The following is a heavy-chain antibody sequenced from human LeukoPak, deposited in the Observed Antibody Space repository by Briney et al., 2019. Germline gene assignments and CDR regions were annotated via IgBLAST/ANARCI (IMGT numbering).Heavy chain of an antibody. V-gene: IGHV4-59*01. CDR2: IYYSGST. CDR3: ARDRRWQQHRYFDL. D-gene: IGHD6-13*01. Sequence: SETLSLTCTVSGGSISSYYWSWIRQPPGKGLEWIGYIYYSGSTNYNPSLKSRVTISVDTSKNQFSLKLSSVTAADTAVYYCARDRRWQQHRYFDLWGRGTLVTVSS. J-gene: IGHJ2*01. CDR1: GGSISSYY.